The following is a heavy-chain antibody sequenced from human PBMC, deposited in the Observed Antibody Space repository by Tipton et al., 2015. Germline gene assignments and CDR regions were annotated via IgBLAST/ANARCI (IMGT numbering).Heavy chain of an antibody. Sequence: VQLVQSGGGLVQPGGSLRLSCAASGFTFSNYAISWVRQAPGKGLEWVSAIGSSSGNTYYTDSVKGRFTISRDNSKNTLYLQMNSLRAEDTAVYYCAKESPHINARLVYFDWWGQGALVSVSS. CDR1: GFTFSNYA. J-gene: IGHJ4*02. CDR2: IGSSSGNT. V-gene: IGHV3-23*04. CDR3: AKESPHINARLVYFDW.